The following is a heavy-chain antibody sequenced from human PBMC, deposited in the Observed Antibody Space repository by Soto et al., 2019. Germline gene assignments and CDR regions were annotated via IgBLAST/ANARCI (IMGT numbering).Heavy chain of an antibody. CDR1: GYTFTSYG. CDR3: GRDYNIRRLGAFDI. D-gene: IGHD3-10*01. V-gene: IGHV1-18*01. CDR2: ISAYNGNT. Sequence: ASVKVSCKPSGYTFTSYGISWVRQAPGQGLEWMGWISAYNGNTNYAQKLQGRVTMTTDTSTSTAYMELRSLRSDDTAVYYCGRDYNIRRLGAFDIWGQGTMVTV. J-gene: IGHJ3*02.